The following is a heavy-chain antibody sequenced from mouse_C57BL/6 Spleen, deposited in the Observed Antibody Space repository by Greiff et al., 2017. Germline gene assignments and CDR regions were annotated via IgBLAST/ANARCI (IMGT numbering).Heavy chain of an antibody. D-gene: IGHD2-1*01. Sequence: VKLQQSGPELVKPGASVKISCKASGYAFSSSWMNWVKQRPGKGLEWIGRIYPGDGDTNYNGKFKGKATLTADKSSSTAYMQLSSLTSEDSAVYFCARGKPVPGFAYWGQGTLVTVSA. CDR1: GYAFSSSW. J-gene: IGHJ3*01. V-gene: IGHV1-82*01. CDR2: IYPGDGDT. CDR3: ARGKPVPGFAY.